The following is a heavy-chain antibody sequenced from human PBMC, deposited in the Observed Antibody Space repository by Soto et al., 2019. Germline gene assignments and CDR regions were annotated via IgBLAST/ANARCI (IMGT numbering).Heavy chain of an antibody. J-gene: IGHJ4*02. CDR2: VYHNGLT. D-gene: IGHD2-15*01. Sequence: QVQLHESGPRLVKPSGTLSLTCAVSGDSIGSNVWWSWVRQPPGKGLGWIGEVYHNGLTDYNPLLGVRVSVSGDTYKNQISLNVTSVTAADRAMYYCARDAALPGETDRFDYWGQGTLVTVFS. CDR1: GDSIGSNVW. CDR3: ARDAALPGETDRFDY. V-gene: IGHV4-4*02.